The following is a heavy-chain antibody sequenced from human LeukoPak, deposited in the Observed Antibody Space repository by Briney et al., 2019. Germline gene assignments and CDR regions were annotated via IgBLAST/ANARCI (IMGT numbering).Heavy chain of an antibody. J-gene: IGHJ6*03. V-gene: IGHV1-8*01. D-gene: IGHD3-10*01. Sequence: GASVKVSCKASGYTFTSYDINWVRQATGQGLEWMGWMNPNSGNTGYAQKFQGRVTMTRNTSISTAYMELSSLRSEDTAVYYCARYYGSGNLFYYYYMDVWGKGTTVTISS. CDR3: ARYYGSGNLFYYYYMDV. CDR2: MNPNSGNT. CDR1: GYTFTSYD.